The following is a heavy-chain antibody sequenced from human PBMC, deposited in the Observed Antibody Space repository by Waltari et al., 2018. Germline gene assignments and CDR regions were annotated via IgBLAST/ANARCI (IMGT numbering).Heavy chain of an antibody. Sequence: QVHLQQWGAGLLKPSETLSLTCAVSGGSFSGYFWSWFRQPPGKGLEWLGEINHSGYTNYNPSLKSRVTISVDTSKNQFSLKLSSVTAADTAVYYCAREGRAAAGTDDWSQGTLVTVSS. J-gene: IGHJ4*02. CDR3: AREGRAAAGTDD. V-gene: IGHV4-34*02. CDR1: GGSFSGYF. D-gene: IGHD6-13*01. CDR2: INHSGYT.